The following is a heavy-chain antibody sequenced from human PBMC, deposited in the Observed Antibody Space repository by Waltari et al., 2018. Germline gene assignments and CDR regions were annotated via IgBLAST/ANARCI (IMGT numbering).Heavy chain of an antibody. J-gene: IGHJ4*02. Sequence: FGDYAMSWLRQAPGKGLEWVGFIRSKTYGGTTEYGASVKGRFSISRDDSKSIAYLQMNSLKTEDTAIYYCTRVSGYTYGPDFDYWGQGTLVTVSS. D-gene: IGHD5-18*01. CDR1: FGDYA. V-gene: IGHV3-49*03. CDR3: TRVSGYTYGPDFDY. CDR2: IRSKTYGGTT.